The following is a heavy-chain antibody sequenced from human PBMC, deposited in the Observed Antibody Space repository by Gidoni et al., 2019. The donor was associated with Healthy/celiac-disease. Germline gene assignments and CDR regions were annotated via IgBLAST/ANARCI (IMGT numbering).Heavy chain of an antibody. CDR3: ARAPVEMATPSLYFDY. CDR2: ISSSGSTI. V-gene: IGHV3-11*01. J-gene: IGHJ4*02. CDR1: GFPLRDYY. Sequence: QVQLVESGGGLVKPGGSLRPSCSASGFPLRDYYMRWIRQAPGKGLEWVSYISSSGSTIYYADSVKGRFTISRDNAKNSLYLQMNSLRAEDTAVYYCARAPVEMATPSLYFDYWGQGTLVTVSS. D-gene: IGHD5-12*01.